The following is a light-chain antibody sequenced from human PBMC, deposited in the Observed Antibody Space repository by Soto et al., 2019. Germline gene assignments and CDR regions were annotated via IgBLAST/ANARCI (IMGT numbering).Light chain of an antibody. V-gene: IGKV1-39*01. CDR3: QQSFTIPYT. CDR1: QSVRTY. Sequence: DIQMTQSPSSLSASVGDRVTITCRASQSVRTYLNWYQRKPGKAPKVLIYGASALQSGVPSRFSGSGSGTDFTLTVSSLQPEGFATYYCQQSFTIPYTFGQGTKLEIK. J-gene: IGKJ2*01. CDR2: GAS.